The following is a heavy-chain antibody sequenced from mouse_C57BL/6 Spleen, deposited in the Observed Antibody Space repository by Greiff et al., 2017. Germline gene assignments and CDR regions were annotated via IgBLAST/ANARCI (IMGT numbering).Heavy chain of an antibody. J-gene: IGHJ3*01. V-gene: IGHV1-64*01. Sequence: QVQLQQPGAELVKPGASVKLSCKASGYTFTSYWMHWVKQRPGQGLEWIGMIHPKSGSTNYNEKFKSKATLTVDKSSSTAYMQLSSLTSEDSAVYCCARDDYDVAWFAYWGQGTLVTVSA. CDR2: IHPKSGST. D-gene: IGHD2-4*01. CDR3: ARDDYDVAWFAY. CDR1: GYTFTSYW.